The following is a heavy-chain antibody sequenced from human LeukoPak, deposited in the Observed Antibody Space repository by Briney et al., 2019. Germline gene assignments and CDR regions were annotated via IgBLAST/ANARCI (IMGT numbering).Heavy chain of an antibody. D-gene: IGHD3-3*01. CDR1: GFTFSSYG. V-gene: IGHV3-30*02. J-gene: IGHJ4*02. Sequence: PGGSLRLSCAASGFTFSSYGMHWVRQAPGKGLEWVAFIRYDGSNKYYADSVKGRFTISRDNSKNTLYLQMDSLKAEDTAIYYCAKILFYDFWSGPPDFWGQGTLVTVSS. CDR3: AKILFYDFWSGPPDF. CDR2: IRYDGSNK.